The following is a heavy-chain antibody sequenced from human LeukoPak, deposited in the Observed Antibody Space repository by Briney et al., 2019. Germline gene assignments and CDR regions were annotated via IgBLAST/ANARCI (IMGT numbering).Heavy chain of an antibody. D-gene: IGHD3-10*01. CDR2: IDYSGST. CDR1: GGSFSGYY. J-gene: IGHJ4*02. CDR3: ARADYGSGSPLFDY. V-gene: IGHV4-59*01. Sequence: SETLSLTCAVYGGSFSGYYWNWIRQPPGKGLEWIGYIDYSGSTKYNPSLQSRVTISVDTSKSQFSLKLSSVTAADTAVYYCARADYGSGSPLFDYWGQGTLVTVSS.